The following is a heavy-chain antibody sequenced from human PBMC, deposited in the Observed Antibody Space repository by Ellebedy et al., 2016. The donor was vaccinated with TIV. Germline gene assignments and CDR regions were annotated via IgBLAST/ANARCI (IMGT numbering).Heavy chain of an antibody. J-gene: IGHJ4*02. CDR3: AFARKADY. CDR1: GFTFSGYA. V-gene: IGHV3-23*01. Sequence: GESLKISCVASGFTFSGYAMSWVRQAPGKGLEWVSGINNGGRTTSYADSVKGRFTISRDNSKNTLYLQMNSLRAEDTAVYFCAFARKADYWGQGTLVTVSS. CDR2: INNGGRTT.